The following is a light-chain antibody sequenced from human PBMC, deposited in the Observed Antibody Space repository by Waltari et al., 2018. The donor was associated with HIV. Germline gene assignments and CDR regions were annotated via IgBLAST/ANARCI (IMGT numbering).Light chain of an antibody. J-gene: IGLJ2*01. CDR1: KLGDTY. Sequence: SYELTQPPSVSVSPGQTACITCSGDKLGDTYASWYQQKPGQSPVLVIHQMSNRPSGIPERFSGSNSGDTATLTISGTQAVDEADYYCQAWDSSSAVVFGGGTKLTVL. CDR3: QAWDSSSAVV. CDR2: QMS. V-gene: IGLV3-1*01.